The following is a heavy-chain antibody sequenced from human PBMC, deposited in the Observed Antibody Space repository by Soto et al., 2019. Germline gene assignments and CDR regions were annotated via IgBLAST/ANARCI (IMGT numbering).Heavy chain of an antibody. J-gene: IGHJ6*02. V-gene: IGHV1-18*01. D-gene: IGHD2-2*01. Sequence: ASVKVSCKASGYTFTSYGISWVRQAPGQGLEWMGWISAYNGNRNYVQKLQCRVTMTTDTSTSTAYMELRSLRSDDTAVYYCARLYCISTSCYLGMDVWGQGTTVTVSS. CDR2: ISAYNGNR. CDR1: GYTFTSYG. CDR3: ARLYCISTSCYLGMDV.